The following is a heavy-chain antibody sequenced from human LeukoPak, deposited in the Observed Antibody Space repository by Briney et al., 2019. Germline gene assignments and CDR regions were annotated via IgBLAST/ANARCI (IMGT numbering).Heavy chain of an antibody. CDR1: GFTFSSYW. CDR3: ARERTTIMSGTAIGGY. J-gene: IGHJ4*02. Sequence: AGGSLRLSCAASGFTFSSYWMSWVRQAPGKGLEWVANIKQDGSEKYYVDSVKGRFTISRDNAKNSLFLQMNSLTADDTAVYYCARERTTIMSGTAIGGYWGQGTLVTVSS. D-gene: IGHD4-17*01. CDR2: IKQDGSEK. V-gene: IGHV3-7*01.